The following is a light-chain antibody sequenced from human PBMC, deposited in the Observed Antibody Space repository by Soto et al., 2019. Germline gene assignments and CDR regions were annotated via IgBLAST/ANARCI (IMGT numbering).Light chain of an antibody. J-gene: IGKJ5*01. CDR1: QSVSNNY. CDR3: QQFGSSVT. CDR2: RTS. V-gene: IGKV3-20*01. Sequence: EIVLTQSPGTLSLSPGERATLSCRASQSVSNNYLAWYQQKPGQAPRLLIYRTSTRATGIPDRFSGSGSGTDFTLTISRLEPEDFAVYYCQQFGSSVTFGQGTRLEIK.